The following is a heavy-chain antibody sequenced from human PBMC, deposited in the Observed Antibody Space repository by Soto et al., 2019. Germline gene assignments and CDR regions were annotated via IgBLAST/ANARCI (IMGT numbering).Heavy chain of an antibody. Sequence: QVQLVQSGAEVKKPGASVKVSCKASGYTFTGYYMHWVRQAPGQGLEWMGWINPNSGGTNYAQKFQGRVTMTRDTSISTAYMELSRLRSDDTAVYYCAQRADYSNYYYYYYGMDVWGQGTTVTVSS. CDR3: AQRADYSNYYYYYYGMDV. V-gene: IGHV1-2*02. D-gene: IGHD4-4*01. J-gene: IGHJ6*02. CDR2: INPNSGGT. CDR1: GYTFTGYY.